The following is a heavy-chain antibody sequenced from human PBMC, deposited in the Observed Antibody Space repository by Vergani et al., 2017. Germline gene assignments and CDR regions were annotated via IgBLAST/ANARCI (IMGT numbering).Heavy chain of an antibody. V-gene: IGHV1-69*01. Sequence: QVQLVQSGAEVKKPGSSVKVSCKASGGTFSSYAISWVRQAPGQGLEWMGGIIPIFGTANYAQKVQGRVTITADEATSTAYMELSSLRSEDTAVYYCAEDLAYYGSVSYPVRAYDAFDIWGQGTMVTVSS. CDR2: IIPIFGTA. CDR1: GGTFSSYA. CDR3: AEDLAYYGSVSYPVRAYDAFDI. J-gene: IGHJ3*02. D-gene: IGHD3-10*01.